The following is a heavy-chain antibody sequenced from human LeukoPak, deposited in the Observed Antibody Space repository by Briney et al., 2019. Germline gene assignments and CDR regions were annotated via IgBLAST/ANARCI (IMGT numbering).Heavy chain of an antibody. CDR1: GFTFSSYS. Sequence: GGSLRLSCAASGFTFSSYSVNWVRQAPGKGLEWVSSISSSSSYIYYADSVKGRFTISRDNAKNSLYLQMNSLRAEDTAVYYCARDLLYSSSSGYFDYWGQGALVTVSS. V-gene: IGHV3-21*01. J-gene: IGHJ4*02. CDR2: ISSSSSYI. CDR3: ARDLLYSSSSGYFDY. D-gene: IGHD6-6*01.